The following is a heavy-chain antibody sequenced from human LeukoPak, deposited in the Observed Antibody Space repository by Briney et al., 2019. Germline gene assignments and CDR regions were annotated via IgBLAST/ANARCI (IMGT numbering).Heavy chain of an antibody. CDR1: GGTFSSYA. Sequence: ASVKVSCKASGGTFSSYAISWVRQAPGQGLEWMGRIIPILGIANYAQKFQGRVTITADKSTSTAYMELSSLRAEDTAVYYCAKDRGVVTLDYWGQGTLVTVSS. CDR3: AKDRGVVTLDY. J-gene: IGHJ4*02. V-gene: IGHV1-69*04. CDR2: IIPILGIA. D-gene: IGHD4-23*01.